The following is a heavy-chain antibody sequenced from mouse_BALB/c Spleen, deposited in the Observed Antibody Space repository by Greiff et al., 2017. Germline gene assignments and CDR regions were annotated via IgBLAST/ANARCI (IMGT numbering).Heavy chain of an antibody. CDR3: ARLITTGWFAY. Sequence: EVKLMESGGDLVKPGGSLKLSCAASGFTFSSYGMSWVRQTPDKRLEWVATISSGGSYTYYPDSVKGRFTISRDNAKNTLYLQMSSLRSEDTAMYYCARLITTGWFAYWGQGTLVTVSA. CDR2: ISSGGSYT. CDR1: GFTFSSYG. J-gene: IGHJ3*01. D-gene: IGHD2-4*01. V-gene: IGHV5-6*01.